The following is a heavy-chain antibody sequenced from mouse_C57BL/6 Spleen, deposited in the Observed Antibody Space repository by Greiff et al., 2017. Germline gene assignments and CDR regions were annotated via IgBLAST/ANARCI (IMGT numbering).Heavy chain of an antibody. CDR3: AIYGNYGYFDV. V-gene: IGHV1-26*01. CDR2: INPNNGGT. CDR1: GYTFTDYY. Sequence: VQLQQSGPELVKPGASVKISCKASGYTFTDYYMNWVKQSHGKSLEWIGDINPNNGGTSYNQKFKGKATLTVDKSSSTAYMELRSLTSEDSAVYYCAIYGNYGYFDVWGTGTTVTVSS. J-gene: IGHJ1*03. D-gene: IGHD2-1*01.